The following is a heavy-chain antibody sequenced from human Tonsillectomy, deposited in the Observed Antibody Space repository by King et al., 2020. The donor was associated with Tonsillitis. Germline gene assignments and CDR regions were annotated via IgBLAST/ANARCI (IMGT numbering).Heavy chain of an antibody. CDR2: IHTSGST. CDR1: GASMSSYY. J-gene: IGHJ4*02. Sequence: VQLQESGPGLVKPSETLSLTCTVSGASMSSYYWSWIRQPADKGLEWIGRIHTSGSTNYNPSLESRVTMSVDTSKNQFSLKLTSMTAADPAVYFCARDQPVGSTRFDYWGQGILVTVSS. CDR3: ARDQPVGSTRFDY. D-gene: IGHD2-2*01. V-gene: IGHV4-4*07.